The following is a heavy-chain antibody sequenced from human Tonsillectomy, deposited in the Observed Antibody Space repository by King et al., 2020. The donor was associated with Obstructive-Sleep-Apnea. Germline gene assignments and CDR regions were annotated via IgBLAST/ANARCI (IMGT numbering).Heavy chain of an antibody. CDR1: GGSISSSY. D-gene: IGHD1-26*01. V-gene: IGHV4-4*07. CDR3: ARVGETTYYYYGMDV. J-gene: IGHJ6*02. CDR2: IYTSGST. Sequence: QLQESGPGLVKSSETLSLTCTVSGGSISSSYWSWIRQPAGKGLEWIGRIYTSGSTNYNPSLKSRVIISVETSKNQFSLKLSPVTAADTAVYYCARVGETTYYYYGMDVWGQGTTVTVSS.